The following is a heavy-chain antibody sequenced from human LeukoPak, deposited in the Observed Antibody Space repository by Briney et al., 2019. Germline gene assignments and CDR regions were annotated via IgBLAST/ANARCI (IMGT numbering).Heavy chain of an antibody. CDR2: IYYSGST. J-gene: IGHJ5*02. D-gene: IGHD1-1*01. V-gene: IGHV4-59*01. CDR1: GGSISSYY. CDR3: ARDRRRNWFDP. Sequence: PSETLSLTCTVSGGSISSYYWSWIRQPPGKGLEWIGYIYYSGSTNYNPSLKSRVTISVDTSKNQFSLKLSSVTAADTAAYYCARDRRRNWFDPWGQGTLVTVSS.